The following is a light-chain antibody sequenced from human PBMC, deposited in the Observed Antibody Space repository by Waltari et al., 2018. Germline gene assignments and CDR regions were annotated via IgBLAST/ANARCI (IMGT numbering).Light chain of an antibody. CDR2: DAS. CDR1: QSVASRY. J-gene: IGKJ2*01. Sequence: EIVMTQSPATLSLSPWERATLYHRASQSVASRYLAWYQQKPGHAPRLLIYDASSRATGVPARFSGSGSGTDFTLTISSLQPEDSAVYYCQQDYNLPYTFGQGTKLEIK. V-gene: IGKV3D-7*01. CDR3: QQDYNLPYT.